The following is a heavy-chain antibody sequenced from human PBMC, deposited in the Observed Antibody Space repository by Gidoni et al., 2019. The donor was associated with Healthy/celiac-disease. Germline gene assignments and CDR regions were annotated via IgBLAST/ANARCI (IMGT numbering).Heavy chain of an antibody. V-gene: IGHV4-30-4*01. CDR2: IYYSGST. J-gene: IGHJ6*02. D-gene: IGHD6-13*01. Sequence: QVQLQELGPGLVQPSQTLSLTCTVHGGAISSRAYHWSCIRQPPGKGLEWIGYIYYSGSTYDNPSLKSRFTISVDTSKNQFSLKLSSVTAADTAVYYCAGLGEQQLDTTYYYGMDVWGQGTTVTVSS. CDR1: GGAISSRAYH. CDR3: AGLGEQQLDTTYYYGMDV.